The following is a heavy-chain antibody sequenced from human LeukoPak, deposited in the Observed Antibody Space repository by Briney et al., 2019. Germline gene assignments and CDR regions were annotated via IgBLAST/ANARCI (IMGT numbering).Heavy chain of an antibody. CDR2: INHSGST. V-gene: IGHV4-34*01. Sequence: PSETLSLTCAVYGGSFSGYYWSSIRQPPGKGLEWIGEINHSGSTNYNPSLKSRVTISVDTSKNQFSLKLSSVTAADTAVYYCARVGKFTAGYWGQGTLVTVSS. J-gene: IGHJ4*02. CDR3: ARVGKFTAGY. D-gene: IGHD1-1*01. CDR1: GGSFSGYY.